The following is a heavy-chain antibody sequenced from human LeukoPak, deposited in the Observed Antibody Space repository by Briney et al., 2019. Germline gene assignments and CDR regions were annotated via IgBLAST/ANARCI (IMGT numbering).Heavy chain of an antibody. CDR1: GGSISSGSYY. D-gene: IGHD3-3*01. V-gene: IGHV4-61*02. CDR3: AREVRFLGDYYYYYMDV. CDR2: IYTSGST. Sequence: SETLSLTCTVSGGSISSGSYYWSWIRQPAGKGLEWIGRIYTSGSTNYNPSLKSRVTISVDTSKNQFSLKLSSVTAADTAVYYCAREVRFLGDYYYYYMDVWGKGTTVTVSS. J-gene: IGHJ6*03.